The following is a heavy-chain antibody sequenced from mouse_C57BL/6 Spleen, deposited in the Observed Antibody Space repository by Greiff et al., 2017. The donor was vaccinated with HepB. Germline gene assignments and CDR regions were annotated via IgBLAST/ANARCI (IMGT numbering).Heavy chain of an antibody. CDR2: IYPGDGDT. D-gene: IGHD1-1*01. CDR1: GYAFSSSW. J-gene: IGHJ3*01. CDR3: ARPYYYGSSHPFAY. V-gene: IGHV1-82*01. Sequence: VKLQQSGPELVKPGASVKISCKASGYAFSSSWMNWVKQRPGKGLEWIGRIYPGDGDTNYNGKFKGKATLTADKSSSTAYMQLSSLTSEDSAVYFCARPYYYGSSHPFAYWGQGTLVTVSA.